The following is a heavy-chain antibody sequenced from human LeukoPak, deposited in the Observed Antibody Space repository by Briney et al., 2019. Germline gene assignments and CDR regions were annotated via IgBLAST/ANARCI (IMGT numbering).Heavy chain of an antibody. CDR3: ARRYSGYDSRSFDY. V-gene: IGHV1-18*01. J-gene: IGHJ4*02. Sequence: ASVKVSCKASGYTFTSYGISWVRQAPGQGLEWMGWISAYNGNANYAQKLQGRVTMTTDTSTSTAYMELRSLRSDDTAVYYCARRYSGYDSRSFDYWGQGTLVTVSS. CDR1: GYTFTSYG. CDR2: ISAYNGNA. D-gene: IGHD5-12*01.